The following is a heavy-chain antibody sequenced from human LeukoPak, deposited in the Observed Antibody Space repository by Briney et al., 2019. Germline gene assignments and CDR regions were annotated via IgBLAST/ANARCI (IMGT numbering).Heavy chain of an antibody. CDR3: ARVYYCSSTSCYPPYNWFDP. J-gene: IGHJ5*02. CDR1: GYSISSGYY. V-gene: IGHV4-38-2*02. Sequence: SETLSLTCTVSGYSISSGYYWGWIRQPPGKGLEWIGSIYHSGSTYYNPSLKSRVTISVDTSKNQFSLKLSSVTAADTAVYYCARVYYCSSTSCYPPYNWFDPWGQGTLVTVSP. CDR2: IYHSGST. D-gene: IGHD2-2*01.